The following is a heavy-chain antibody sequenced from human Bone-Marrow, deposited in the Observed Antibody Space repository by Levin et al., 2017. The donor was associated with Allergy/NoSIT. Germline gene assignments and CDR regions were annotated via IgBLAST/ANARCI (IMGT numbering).Heavy chain of an antibody. V-gene: IGHV3-9*01. CDR1: GLNFDHYA. J-gene: IGHJ4*02. CDR3: AKDTEYYYDSTGYYNY. CDR2: ISWNSGSI. Sequence: LSLTCAASGLNFDHYAMHWVRQAPGKGLEWVSGISWNSGSIGYEDSVKGRFTISRDNAKNSLYLQMNSLRPEDTAFYYCAKDTEYYYDSTGYYNYWGQGTLVTVSS. D-gene: IGHD3-22*01.